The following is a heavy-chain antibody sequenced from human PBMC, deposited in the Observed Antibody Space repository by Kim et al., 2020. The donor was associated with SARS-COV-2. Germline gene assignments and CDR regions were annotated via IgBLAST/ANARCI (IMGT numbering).Heavy chain of an antibody. Sequence: GGSLRLSCAASGFIFRSYWMSWVRQAPGKGLEWVANIKLDGSEKYYVDSVKGRFTISRDNAKNSLYLQMNSLRAEDTAVYYCARDVGHYDSGSTYNVRFDYWGQGTLVPVSS. CDR2: IKLDGSEK. D-gene: IGHD3-10*01. CDR1: GFIFRSYW. V-gene: IGHV3-7*01. CDR3: ARDVGHYDSGSTYNVRFDY. J-gene: IGHJ4*02.